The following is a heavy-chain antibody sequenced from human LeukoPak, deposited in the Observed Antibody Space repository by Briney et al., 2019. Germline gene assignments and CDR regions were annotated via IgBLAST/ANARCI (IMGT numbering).Heavy chain of an antibody. J-gene: IGHJ4*02. CDR1: GYTFTSYD. V-gene: IGHV1-8*01. Sequence: GASVKVSCKASGYTFTSYDINWVRQATGQGLEWMGWMNPNSGNTNYAQKLQGRVTTTIDTSTRTAYMELRGLRSDDTAVYYCARVGLYCSSTSCYTDTPFDYWGQGTLVTVSS. CDR2: MNPNSGNT. CDR3: ARVGLYCSSTSCYTDTPFDY. D-gene: IGHD2-2*02.